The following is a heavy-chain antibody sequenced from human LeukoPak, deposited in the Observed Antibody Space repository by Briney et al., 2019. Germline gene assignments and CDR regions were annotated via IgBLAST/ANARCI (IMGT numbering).Heavy chain of an antibody. Sequence: GGSLRLSCAASGFTFSSYTMTWVRQAPGKGLEWVSAIGGSTYYADSVKGRFTISRDNSKNTLYLQMNSLRAEDTAVYYCAKPRPSYSSSWYDHWGQGTLVTVSS. J-gene: IGHJ5*02. CDR2: IGGST. D-gene: IGHD6-13*01. CDR1: GFTFSSYT. V-gene: IGHV3-23*01. CDR3: AKPRPSYSSSWYDH.